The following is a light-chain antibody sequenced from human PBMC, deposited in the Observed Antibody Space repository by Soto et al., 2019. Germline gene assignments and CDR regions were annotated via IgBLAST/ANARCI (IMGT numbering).Light chain of an antibody. CDR1: QSVGNF. Sequence: EIVLTQSPATLSLSPGERATLSCRASQSVGNFLAWYQQKPGQAPRLLIYDASNRATDIPARFSGSGSGTDFTLAISSLESEDSALYYCRQRANWQRGTFGQGTRLEIK. J-gene: IGKJ5*01. V-gene: IGKV3-11*01. CDR2: DAS. CDR3: RQRANWQRGT.